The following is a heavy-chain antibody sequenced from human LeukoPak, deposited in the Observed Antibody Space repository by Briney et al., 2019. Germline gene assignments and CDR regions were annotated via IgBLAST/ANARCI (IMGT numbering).Heavy chain of an antibody. CDR2: ISYDGSNK. D-gene: IGHD6-13*01. Sequence: GGSLRLSCAASGFTFSSYAMHWVRQAPGKGLEWVAVISYDGSNKYYADSVKGRFTISRDNSKNTLYLQMNSLRAEDTAVYYCARDKQLVHGAFDIWGQGTMVTVSP. J-gene: IGHJ3*02. CDR1: GFTFSSYA. V-gene: IGHV3-30-3*01. CDR3: ARDKQLVHGAFDI.